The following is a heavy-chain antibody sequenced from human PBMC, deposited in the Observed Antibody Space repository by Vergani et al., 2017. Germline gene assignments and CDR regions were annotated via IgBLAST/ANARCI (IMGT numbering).Heavy chain of an antibody. V-gene: IGHV3-48*02. Sequence: EVQLVESGGGLVQPGGSLRLSCAASGFTFSSYSMNWVRQAPGKGLEWVSYISSSSSTINYADSVKGRFTISRDNAKKSLYLQMNSLRDEDTAVYYCARGGTMIVPVNAFDIWGQGTMVTGSS. CDR3: ARGGTMIVPVNAFDI. D-gene: IGHD3-22*01. J-gene: IGHJ3*02. CDR1: GFTFSSYS. CDR2: ISSSSSTI.